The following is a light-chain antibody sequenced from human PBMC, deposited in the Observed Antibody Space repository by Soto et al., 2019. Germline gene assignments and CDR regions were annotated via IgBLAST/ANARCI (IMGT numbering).Light chain of an antibody. Sequence: QSVLTQPRSVSGSPGQSITISCSGTRSDIGSYNYVAWYQQFPGKTPKILIYGVSNRPSGVSSRFSGSKSGNTASLTISGLQAEDEADYYCISYTGSSTSYVFGSGNKVTVL. CDR1: RSDIGSYNY. J-gene: IGLJ1*01. V-gene: IGLV2-14*01. CDR2: GVS. CDR3: ISYTGSSTSYV.